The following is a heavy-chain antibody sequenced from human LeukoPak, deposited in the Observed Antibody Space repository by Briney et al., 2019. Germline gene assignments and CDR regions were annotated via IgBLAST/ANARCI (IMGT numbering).Heavy chain of an antibody. CDR3: ARDRGAAAGTWWFDP. Sequence: SETLSLTCTVSGGSISSSSYYWGWIRQPPGKGLEWIGYIYYSGSTNYNPSLKSRVTISVDTSKNQFSLKLSSVTAADTAMYYCARDRGAAAGTWWFDPWGQGTLVTVSS. CDR1: GGSISSSSYY. CDR2: IYYSGST. J-gene: IGHJ5*02. D-gene: IGHD6-13*01. V-gene: IGHV4-61*05.